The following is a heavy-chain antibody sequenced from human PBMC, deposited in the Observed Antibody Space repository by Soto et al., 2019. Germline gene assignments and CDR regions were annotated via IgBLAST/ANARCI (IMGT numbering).Heavy chain of an antibody. J-gene: IGHJ4*02. D-gene: IGHD3-22*01. Sequence: QVQLQESGPGLVKPSQTLSLTCTVSGGSISSGDYYWSWIRQPPGKGLEWIGYIYYSGSTYYNPSLKSRVTISVDTSRNQFSLKLSSVTAADTAVYYCARVDSSGYQPFDYWGQGTLVTVSS. CDR3: ARVDSSGYQPFDY. CDR2: IYYSGST. V-gene: IGHV4-30-4*01. CDR1: GGSISSGDYY.